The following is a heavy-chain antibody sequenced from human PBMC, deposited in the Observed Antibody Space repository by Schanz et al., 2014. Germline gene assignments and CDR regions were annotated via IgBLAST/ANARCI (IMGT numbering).Heavy chain of an antibody. CDR2: ISGSSIHK. CDR3: ARFLARYQYYGVDV. CDR1: GFTFSDYY. D-gene: IGHD3-3*01. V-gene: IGHV3-11*05. Sequence: VQLVESGGGLVKPGGSLRLSCAASGFTFSDYYMAWIRQAPGKGLEWVSHISGSSIHKNYADSVKGRFSISRDNGETSVYLQINSLRVEDTAVYYCARFLARYQYYGVDVWGQGTTXIVSS. J-gene: IGHJ6*02.